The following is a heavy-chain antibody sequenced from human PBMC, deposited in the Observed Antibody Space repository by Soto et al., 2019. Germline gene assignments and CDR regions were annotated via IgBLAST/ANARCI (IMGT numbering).Heavy chain of an antibody. CDR2: IRSKFNKYAT. CDR1: GFTFSASA. V-gene: IGHV3-73*01. CDR3: TRRAYSSRWYFDS. D-gene: IGHD6-19*01. Sequence: EVQLVESGGGLVQPGGSLKLSCAASGFTFSASAMHWVRQASGKGLEWVGRIRSKFNKYATEYAASVKGRFTMSRDDSKNTAYLQLTSRKTEDTAVYYCTRRAYSSRWYFDSWGQGTLVTVSS. J-gene: IGHJ4*02.